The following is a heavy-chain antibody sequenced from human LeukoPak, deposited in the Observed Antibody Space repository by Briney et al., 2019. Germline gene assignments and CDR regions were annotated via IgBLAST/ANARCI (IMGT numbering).Heavy chain of an antibody. CDR1: GFTFDDYA. V-gene: IGHV3-43D*03. CDR2: ISWDGGST. Sequence: GGSLRLSCAASGFTFDDYAMHWVRQAPGKGLEWVSLISWDGGSTYYADSVKGRFTISRDNSKNSLYLQMNSLRAEDTALYYCAKDTPAYCGGDCYPDCWDQGTLVTVSS. J-gene: IGHJ4*02. CDR3: AKDTPAYCGGDCYPDC. D-gene: IGHD2-21*01.